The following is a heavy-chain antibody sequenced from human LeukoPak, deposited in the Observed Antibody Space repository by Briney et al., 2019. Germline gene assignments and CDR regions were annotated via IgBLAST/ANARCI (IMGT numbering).Heavy chain of an antibody. J-gene: IGHJ4*02. V-gene: IGHV3-48*03. CDR1: GFSLSSYE. CDR2: ISSSATST. CDR3: ARDTLGEGEDANYAVYYFDY. Sequence: GGSLRLSCSASGFSLSSYEMNWVRQAPGKGLEWVSHISSSATSTYYADSVKGRFTISRDNAKNSLYLQMNSLRADDTAVYYCARDTLGEGEDANYAVYYFDYWGQGTVVTVSS. D-gene: IGHD4/OR15-4a*01.